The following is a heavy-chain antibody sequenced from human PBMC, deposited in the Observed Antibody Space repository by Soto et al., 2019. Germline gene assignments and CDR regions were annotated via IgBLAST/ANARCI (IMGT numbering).Heavy chain of an antibody. CDR3: ARGPYSSAWINWFDP. Sequence: PSETLSLTCTVSGGSISSSSYYWGWIRQPPGKGLEWIGSIYYSGSTYYNPSLKSRVTISVDTSKNQFSLKLRSVTAADTAVYYCARGPYSSAWINWFDPWGQGTLVTVSS. D-gene: IGHD6-19*01. CDR2: IYYSGST. V-gene: IGHV4-39*01. CDR1: GGSISSSSYY. J-gene: IGHJ5*02.